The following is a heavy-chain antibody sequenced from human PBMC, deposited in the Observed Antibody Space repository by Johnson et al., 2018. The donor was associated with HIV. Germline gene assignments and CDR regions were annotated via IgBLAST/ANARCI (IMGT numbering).Heavy chain of an antibody. CDR1: GFTFSNYW. CDR2: IKQDGSEK. CDR3: AREKKMGGTFDI. D-gene: IGHD5-24*01. Sequence: EVQLVESGGGLVQPGGSLRLSCAASGFTFSNYWMSWVRQAPGKGLEWVANIKQDGSEKYYVDSVKGRFTISRDNAKNSLYLQMNSLRAEDTAVYYCAREKKMGGTFDIWGQGTKVTVSS. V-gene: IGHV3-7*05. J-gene: IGHJ3*02.